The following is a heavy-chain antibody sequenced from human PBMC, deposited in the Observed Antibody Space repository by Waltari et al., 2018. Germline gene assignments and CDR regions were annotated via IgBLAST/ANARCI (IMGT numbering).Heavy chain of an antibody. CDR1: GYTLTELS. D-gene: IGHD6-13*01. J-gene: IGHJ4*02. CDR3: ATGVLGAAAGSSHFDY. V-gene: IGHV1-24*01. Sequence: QVQLVQSGAEVKKPGASVKVSCKVSGYTLTELSMHWVRQAPGKGLEWMGVFDPEDGETIYAQKFQGRVTMTEDTSTDTAYMELSSLRSEDTAVYYCATGVLGAAAGSSHFDYWGQGTLVTVSS. CDR2: FDPEDGET.